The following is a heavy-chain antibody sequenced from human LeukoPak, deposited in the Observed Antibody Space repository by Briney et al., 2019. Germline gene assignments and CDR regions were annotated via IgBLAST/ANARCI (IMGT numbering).Heavy chain of an antibody. J-gene: IGHJ6*03. V-gene: IGHV3-21*01. Sequence: PGGSLRLSCAASGFTFSSYSMNWVRQAPGKGLEWVSSISSSSSYIYYADSVKGRFTISRDNAKNSLYLQMNSLRAEDTAVYYCARAYGGNDWDYYYYMDVWGKGTTVTVSS. CDR2: ISSSSSYI. CDR3: ARAYGGNDWDYYYYMDV. CDR1: GFTFSSYS. D-gene: IGHD5-12*01.